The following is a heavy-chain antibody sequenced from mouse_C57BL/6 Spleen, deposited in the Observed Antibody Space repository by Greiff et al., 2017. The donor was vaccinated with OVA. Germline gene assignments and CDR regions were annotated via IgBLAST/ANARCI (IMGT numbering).Heavy chain of an antibody. CDR2: ISSGSSTI. Sequence: EVKVVESGGGLVKPGGSLKLSCAASGFTFSDYGMHWVRQAPEKGLEWVAYISSGSSTIYYADTVKGRFTISRDNAKNTLFLQMNSLRSEDTAMYYCARPRSNYYYAMDYWGQGTSVTVSS. V-gene: IGHV5-17*01. J-gene: IGHJ4*01. CDR3: ARPRSNYYYAMDY. CDR1: GFTFSDYG. D-gene: IGHD2-5*01.